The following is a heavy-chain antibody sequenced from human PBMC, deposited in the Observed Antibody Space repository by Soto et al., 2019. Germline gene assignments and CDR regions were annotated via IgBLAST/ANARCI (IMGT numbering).Heavy chain of an antibody. CDR1: GGSISSSSYY. D-gene: IGHD2-2*01. V-gene: IGHV4-39*01. CDR3: AGFSDIVLVPAAMVFS. J-gene: IGHJ5*02. Sequence: SETLSLTCTVSGGSISSSSYYWGWIRQPPGKGLEWIGSIYYSGSTYYNPSLKSRVTISVDTSKNQFSLKLSFVTAADTAVYYCAGFSDIVLVPAAMVFSWGQGTLVTVSS. CDR2: IYYSGST.